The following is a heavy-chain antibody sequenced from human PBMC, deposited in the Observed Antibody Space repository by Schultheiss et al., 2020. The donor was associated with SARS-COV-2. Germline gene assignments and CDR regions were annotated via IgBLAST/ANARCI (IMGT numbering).Heavy chain of an antibody. V-gene: IGHV4-28*03. J-gene: IGHJ4*02. CDR2: IYYSGST. CDR1: GYSISSSNW. Sequence: SETLSLTCAVSGYSISSSNWWGWIRQPPGKGLEWIGYIYYSGSTNYNPSLKSRVTISIDTSKNQFSLRLNSVTAADTAVYYCARGFVDTAKVQVPYYFDSWGQGTLVTVAS. D-gene: IGHD5-18*01. CDR3: ARGFVDTAKVQVPYYFDS.